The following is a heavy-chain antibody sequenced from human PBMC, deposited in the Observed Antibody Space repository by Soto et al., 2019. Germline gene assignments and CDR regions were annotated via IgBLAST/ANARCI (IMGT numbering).Heavy chain of an antibody. V-gene: IGHV4-61*01. J-gene: IGHJ4*02. D-gene: IGHD5-18*01. CDR1: GGSVSSSSYY. CDR2: IYYTGST. CDR3: HASGYSYGPSFDA. Sequence: SETLSLTCAVSGGSVSSSSYYWSWLRQPPGKRLEWIGYIYYTGSTNYNPSLKNRVTISVDTSKNQFSLTLNSVTAADTAVYYGHASGYSYGPSFDAWGKGTLVTVAS.